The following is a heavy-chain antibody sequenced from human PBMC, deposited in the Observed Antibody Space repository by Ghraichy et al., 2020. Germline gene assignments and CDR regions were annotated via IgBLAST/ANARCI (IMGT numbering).Heavy chain of an antibody. CDR2: ISWDGGST. J-gene: IGHJ4*02. D-gene: IGHD3-22*01. CDR1: GFTFDDYA. V-gene: IGHV3-43D*03. Sequence: LSLTCAASGFTFDDYAMHWVRQAPGKGLEWVSLISWDGGSTYYADSVKGRFTISRDNSKNSLYLQMNSLRAEDTALYYCATAGPYYYDSSGYYDYWGQGTLVTVSS. CDR3: ATAGPYYYDSSGYYDY.